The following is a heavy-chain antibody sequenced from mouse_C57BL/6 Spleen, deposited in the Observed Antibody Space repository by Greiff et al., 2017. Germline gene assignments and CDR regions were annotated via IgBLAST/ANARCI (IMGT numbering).Heavy chain of an antibody. CDR1: GYAFSSSW. V-gene: IGHV1-82*01. D-gene: IGHD1-1*02. Sequence: VQLQQSGPELVKPGASVKISCKASGYAFSSSWMNWVKQRSGKGLEWIGRIYPGDGDTNYNGKFKGKATLTADKSSSTAYMQLSILTSEDSAVYFCFYYVGFFDYWGQGTTLTVSS. J-gene: IGHJ2*01. CDR2: IYPGDGDT. CDR3: FYYVGFFDY.